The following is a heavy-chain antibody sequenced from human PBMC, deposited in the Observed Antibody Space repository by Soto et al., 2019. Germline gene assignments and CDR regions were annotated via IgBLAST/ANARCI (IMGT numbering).Heavy chain of an antibody. J-gene: IGHJ6*02. V-gene: IGHV1-8*01. CDR2: MNPNSGNT. CDR1: GYTFTSYD. CDR3: ARWPDGYYYYGMDV. Sequence: QVQLVESGAEVKKPGASVKVSCKASGYTFTSYDINWVRQATGQGLEWMGWMNPNSGNTGYAQKFQGRVTMTRNTSISTAYMELSSLRSEDTAVYYCARWPDGYYYYGMDVWGQGTTVTVSS.